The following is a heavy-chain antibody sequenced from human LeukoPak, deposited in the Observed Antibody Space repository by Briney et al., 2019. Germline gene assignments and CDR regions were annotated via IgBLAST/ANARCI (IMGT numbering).Heavy chain of an antibody. D-gene: IGHD6-13*01. CDR3: ARAGSIAAAAIDY. V-gene: IGHV1-3*02. CDR1: GYTFTSYA. J-gene: IGHJ4*02. Sequence: ASVKVSCKASGYTFTSYAMHWVRQAPGQRLEWMGWTNAGNGNTKYSQEFQGRVTITRDTSASTAYMELSSLRSEDMAVYYCARAGSIAAAAIDYWGQGTLVTVSS. CDR2: TNAGNGNT.